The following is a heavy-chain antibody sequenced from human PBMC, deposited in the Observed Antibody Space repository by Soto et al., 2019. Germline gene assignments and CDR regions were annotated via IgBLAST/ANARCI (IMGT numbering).Heavy chain of an antibody. Sequence: GGSLRLSCAASGFTFSGSSMHWVRQASGKGLEWVGRIRSKANSYATAYAASVKGRFTISRDDSKNTAYLQMNSLKTEDTAVYYCTSASRIAAAGTPTYYYYYGMYVWGQGTTVTVSS. CDR1: GFTFSGSS. V-gene: IGHV3-73*01. CDR2: IRSKANSYAT. J-gene: IGHJ6*02. D-gene: IGHD6-13*01. CDR3: TSASRIAAAGTPTYYYYYGMYV.